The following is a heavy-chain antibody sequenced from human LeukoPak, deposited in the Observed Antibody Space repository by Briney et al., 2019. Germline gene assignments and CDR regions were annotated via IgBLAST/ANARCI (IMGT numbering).Heavy chain of an antibody. D-gene: IGHD2-15*01. CDR1: GYTFTGYY. Sequence: GASVKVSCKASGYTFTGYYMDWVRQAPGQGLEWVGWINPNSGGTNYAQKFQGRVTMTRDTSISTAYMELSRLRSDDTAVYYCARAINSIVVVVAATGYWGQGTLVTVSS. V-gene: IGHV1-2*02. CDR2: INPNSGGT. J-gene: IGHJ4*02. CDR3: ARAINSIVVVVAATGY.